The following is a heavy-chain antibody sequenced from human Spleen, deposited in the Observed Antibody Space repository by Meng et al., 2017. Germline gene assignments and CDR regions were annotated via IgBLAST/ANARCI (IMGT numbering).Heavy chain of an antibody. CDR3: ARAGSIAVAGIRY. D-gene: IGHD6-19*01. CDR1: GFTFDDYA. V-gene: IGHV3-9*01. Sequence: SLKISCAASGFTFDDYAMHWVRQAPGKGLEWVSGISWNSGSIGYADSVKGRFTISRDNSKNTLYLQMNSLRAEDTAVYYCARAGSIAVAGIRYWGQGTLVTVSS. J-gene: IGHJ4*02. CDR2: ISWNSGSI.